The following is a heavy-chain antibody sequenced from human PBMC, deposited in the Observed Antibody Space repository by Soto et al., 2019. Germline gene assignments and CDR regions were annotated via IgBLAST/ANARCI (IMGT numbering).Heavy chain of an antibody. Sequence: ASVKVSCKTSGYTFMYHYMHWMRQSPGQGLEWMGIINPTGDRINYAEKFEGRVTRTTDTSTSTDPMELTSLRLEDTAVYYCARDGGNMWRYFDHWDQGSRGTVS. CDR2: INPTGDRI. D-gene: IGHD2-21*01. CDR1: GYTFMYHY. J-gene: IGHJ4*02. CDR3: ARDGGNMWRYFDH. V-gene: IGHV1-46*01.